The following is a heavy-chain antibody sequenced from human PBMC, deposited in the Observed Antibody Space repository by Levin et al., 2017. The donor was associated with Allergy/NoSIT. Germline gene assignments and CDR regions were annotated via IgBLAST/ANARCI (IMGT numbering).Heavy chain of an antibody. V-gene: IGHV3-33*01. CDR3: ARDGFQVPDVDTAMDIVGWFDP. CDR1: GFTFSSYG. CDR2: IWYDGSNK. J-gene: IGHJ5*02. Sequence: GGSLRLSCAASGFTFSSYGMHWVRQAPGKGLEWVAVIWYDGSNKYYADSVKGRFTISRDNSKNTLYLQMNSLRAEDTAVYYCARDGFQVPDVDTAMDIVGWFDPWGQGTLVTVSS. D-gene: IGHD5-18*01.